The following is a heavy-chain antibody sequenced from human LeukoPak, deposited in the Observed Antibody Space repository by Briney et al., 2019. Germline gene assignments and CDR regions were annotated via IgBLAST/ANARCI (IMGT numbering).Heavy chain of an antibody. D-gene: IGHD3-22*01. CDR3: ARDLDSSGTDGGFDY. J-gene: IGHJ4*02. Sequence: ASVKVSCKASGYTLTGYYMHWVRQAPGQGLEWMGWINPNSGGTNYAQKFQGRVTMTRDTSISTAYMELSRLRSDDTAVYYCARDLDSSGTDGGFDYWGQGTLVTVSS. CDR1: GYTLTGYY. V-gene: IGHV1-2*02. CDR2: INPNSGGT.